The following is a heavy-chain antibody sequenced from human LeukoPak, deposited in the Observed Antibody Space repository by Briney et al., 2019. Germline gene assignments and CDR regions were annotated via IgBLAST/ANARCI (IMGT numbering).Heavy chain of an antibody. J-gene: IGHJ4*02. CDR3: ARDYYDSSASATFDY. D-gene: IGHD3-22*01. CDR1: GFTFDTYT. Sequence: PGGSLRLSCEASGFTFDTYTVNWVRQAPGKGLEWVSSIASDTTYMKYADSVKGRFTVSRGNAKNSVFLEMKSLRADDTAIYFCARDYYDSSASATFDYWGRGTLVTVSP. V-gene: IGHV3-21*06. CDR2: IASDTTYM.